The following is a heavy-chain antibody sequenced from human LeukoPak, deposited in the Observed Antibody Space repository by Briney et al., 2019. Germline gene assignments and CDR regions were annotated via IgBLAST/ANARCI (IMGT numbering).Heavy chain of an antibody. CDR3: AKGSGYSRYSLDY. J-gene: IGHJ4*02. V-gene: IGHV4-34*01. D-gene: IGHD3-3*01. Sequence: TETLSLTCAVYGGSFSGYYWSWIRQPPGKGLEWIGEINHSGSTNYNPSLKSRVTISVDTSKNQFSLKLSSVTAADTAVYYCAKGSGYSRYSLDYWGQGTLVTVSS. CDR2: INHSGST. CDR1: GGSFSGYY.